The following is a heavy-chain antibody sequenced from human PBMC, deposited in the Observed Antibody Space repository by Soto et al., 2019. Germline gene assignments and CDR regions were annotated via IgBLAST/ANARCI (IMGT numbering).Heavy chain of an antibody. CDR3: AHSVVAGLGYYFDY. J-gene: IGHJ4*02. CDR2: IYWDDDK. D-gene: IGHD6-19*01. Sequence: QITLKESGPPLVKPTQTLTLTCTFSGFSLSSTRVAVGWIRQPPGKALEWLALIYWDDDKRYSPFLKSRLTITKDTSKNQVVLTMTNMEPVDTATYYCAHSVVAGLGYYFDYWGQGTLVTVSS. CDR1: GFSLSSTRVA. V-gene: IGHV2-5*02.